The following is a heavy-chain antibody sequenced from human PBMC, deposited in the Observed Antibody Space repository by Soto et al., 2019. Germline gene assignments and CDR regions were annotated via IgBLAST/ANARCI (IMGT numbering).Heavy chain of an antibody. Sequence: QEQLVESGGGVVQPGRSLRLSCAASGFTFTTYGMHWVRQARGKGLEWVAGISYDGSEEDYADSVKGRFTISRDNSKHTLVLQMISLKADDSAVYYCAKEDSRLYSRHYFDSWGQGTLVPVSS. CDR2: ISYDGSEE. V-gene: IGHV3-30*18. J-gene: IGHJ4*02. CDR1: GFTFTTYG. D-gene: IGHD4-4*01. CDR3: AKEDSRLYSRHYFDS.